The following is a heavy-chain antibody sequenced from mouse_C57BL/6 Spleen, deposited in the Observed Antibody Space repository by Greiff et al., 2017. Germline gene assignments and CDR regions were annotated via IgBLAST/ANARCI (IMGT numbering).Heavy chain of an antibody. Sequence: VQLQQPGAELVMPGASVKLSCKASGYTFTSYWMHWVKQRPGQGLEWIGEIDPSDSYTNYNQKFKGKSTLTVDKSSSTAYMQLSSLTSEDSAVYYCARGDYGNYGGFAYWCQGTLVTVSA. V-gene: IGHV1-69*01. CDR3: ARGDYGNYGGFAY. D-gene: IGHD2-1*01. CDR1: GYTFTSYW. J-gene: IGHJ3*01. CDR2: IDPSDSYT.